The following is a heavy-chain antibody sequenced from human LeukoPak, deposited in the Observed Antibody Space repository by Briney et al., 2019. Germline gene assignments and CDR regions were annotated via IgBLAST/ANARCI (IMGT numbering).Heavy chain of an antibody. Sequence: SETLSLTCTVSGGSIGSGGYYWSWIRQHPGKGLEWIGYIYYSGSTYYNPSLKSRVTISVDTSKNQFSLKLSSVTAADTAVYYCASYNDYYDSSGYYYDWFDPWGQGTLVTVSS. D-gene: IGHD3-22*01. CDR3: ASYNDYYDSSGYYYDWFDP. CDR2: IYYSGST. V-gene: IGHV4-31*03. CDR1: GGSIGSGGYY. J-gene: IGHJ5*02.